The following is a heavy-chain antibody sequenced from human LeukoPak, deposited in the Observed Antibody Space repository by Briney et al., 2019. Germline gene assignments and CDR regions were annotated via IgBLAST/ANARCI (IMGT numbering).Heavy chain of an antibody. V-gene: IGHV4-34*01. Sequence: SETLSLTCAVYGGSFSGYYWSWIRQPPGKGLEWIGEINHSGSTNYNPSLKSQVTISVDTSKNQFSLKLSSVTAADTAVYYCARGRYRRYCSSTSCPTRVGYFDYWGQGTLVTVSS. CDR1: GGSFSGYY. CDR3: ARGRYRRYCSSTSCPTRVGYFDY. CDR2: INHSGST. J-gene: IGHJ4*02. D-gene: IGHD2-2*01.